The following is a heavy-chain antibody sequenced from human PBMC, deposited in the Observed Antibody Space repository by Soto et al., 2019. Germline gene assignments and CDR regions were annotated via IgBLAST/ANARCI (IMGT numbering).Heavy chain of an antibody. CDR2: ISGGGGST. CDR3: FFDYTADTEIYTLSPTRRSSDL. CDR1: GFTFSSYA. J-gene: IGHJ2*01. Sequence: PGGSLRLSCAASGFTFSSYAMNWVRQAPGKGLEWVSGISGGGGSTNYADSVKGRFTISRDDSRNTLYLRMTSLRAEDTALYYFFFDYTADTEIYTLSPTRRSSDL. V-gene: IGHV3-23*01. D-gene: IGHD3-3*01.